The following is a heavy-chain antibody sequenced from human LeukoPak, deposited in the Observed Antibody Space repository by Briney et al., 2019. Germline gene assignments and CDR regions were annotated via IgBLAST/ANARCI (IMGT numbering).Heavy chain of an antibody. D-gene: IGHD3-22*01. Sequence: ASVKVSCKASGYTFTGYYIHWVRQAPGQGLEWMGWINPNSGGTNYAQKFQGRVTMTRDTSISTAYMELSRLRSDDTAVYYCARDPGYDSSGYYYDWGQGTLVTVSS. CDR2: INPNSGGT. J-gene: IGHJ4*02. CDR1: GYTFTGYY. V-gene: IGHV1-2*02. CDR3: ARDPGYDSSGYYYD.